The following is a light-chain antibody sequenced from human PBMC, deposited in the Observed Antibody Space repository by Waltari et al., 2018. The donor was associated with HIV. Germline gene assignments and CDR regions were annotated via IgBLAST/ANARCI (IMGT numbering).Light chain of an antibody. Sequence: SYELTQPPSVSVSPGQTARITCSGDALPKQSAYWYQQKPGQAPVLVIYKDSERPSGIPERFSGSSSGTAVTLTISGVHAEDEADYYCQSTDSSDTWVFGGGTKLTVL. CDR3: QSTDSSDTWV. CDR1: ALPKQS. J-gene: IGLJ3*02. V-gene: IGLV3-25*03. CDR2: KDS.